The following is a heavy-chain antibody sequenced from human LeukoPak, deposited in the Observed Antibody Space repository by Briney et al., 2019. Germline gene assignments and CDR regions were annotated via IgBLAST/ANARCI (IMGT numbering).Heavy chain of an antibody. D-gene: IGHD1-7*01. V-gene: IGHV3-7*01. Sequence: GGSPRLSCAASGFTLSGHWMTWVRQAPGKGLEWVANINQDGSAKYYVDSVKGRFTISRDNAKNSMYLQMNSLRAEDTAVYYCARWDIRGTAHQLDYWGQGTLVTVSS. J-gene: IGHJ4*02. CDR2: INQDGSAK. CDR1: GFTLSGHW. CDR3: ARWDIRGTAHQLDY.